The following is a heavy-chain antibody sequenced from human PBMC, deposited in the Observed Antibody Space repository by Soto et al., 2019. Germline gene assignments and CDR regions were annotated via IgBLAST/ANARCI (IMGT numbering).Heavy chain of an antibody. CDR2: IYYSGGT. D-gene: IGHD3-3*01. Sequence: QVQLQESGPGLVKPSQTLSLTCTVSGGSISSGDYYWSWIRQPPGKGLEWIGNIYYSGGTYYNPSLKSRVTISVDTSKNQFSLKLSSVTAADTAVYYCARDLTLFGRYGMDVWGQGTTVTVSS. CDR1: GGSISSGDYY. V-gene: IGHV4-30-4*01. CDR3: ARDLTLFGRYGMDV. J-gene: IGHJ6*02.